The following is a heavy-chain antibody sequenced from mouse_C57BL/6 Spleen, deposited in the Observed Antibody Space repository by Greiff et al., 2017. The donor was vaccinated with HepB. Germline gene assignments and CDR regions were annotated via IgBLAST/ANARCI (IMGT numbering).Heavy chain of an antibody. J-gene: IGHJ1*03. CDR1: GYTFTSYW. Sequence: QVQLQQPGAELVMPGASVKLSCKASGYTFTSYWMHWVKQRPGQGLEWIGEIDPSDSYTNYNQKFKGKSTLTVDKSSSTAYMQLSSLTSEDSAVYYCARSGYDPWYFDVWGTGTTVTVSS. D-gene: IGHD2-2*01. CDR2: IDPSDSYT. CDR3: ARSGYDPWYFDV. V-gene: IGHV1-69*01.